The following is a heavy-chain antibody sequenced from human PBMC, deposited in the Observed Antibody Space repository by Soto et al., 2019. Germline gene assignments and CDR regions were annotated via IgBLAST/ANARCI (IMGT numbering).Heavy chain of an antibody. J-gene: IGHJ4*02. CDR3: ARDIYSSSTLFDY. CDR1: GFTLTNYA. V-gene: IGHV3-30-3*01. D-gene: IGHD6-6*01. Sequence: QVQLVESGGGVVQPGRSLRLSCAASGFTLTNYAMHWVRQAPGKGLEWLAVISDDGDKKYYAASVKGRFTISRDNSNKTVYLQMNSLRPEDTAVYYCARDIYSSSTLFDYWGQGTLFTVSS. CDR2: ISDDGDKK.